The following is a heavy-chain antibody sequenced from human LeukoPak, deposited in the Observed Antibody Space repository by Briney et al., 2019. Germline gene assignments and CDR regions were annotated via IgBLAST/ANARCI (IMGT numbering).Heavy chain of an antibody. CDR3: AKAVHTGGFDY. CDR1: GFTFSSYS. CDR2: ISSSSSTI. D-gene: IGHD5-18*01. V-gene: IGHV3-48*04. Sequence: GGSLRLSCAASGFTFSSYSMNWVRQAPGKGLEWVSYISSSSSTIYYADSVKGRFTISRDNAKNSLYLQMNSLRAEDTAVYYCAKAVHTGGFDYWGQGTLVTVSS. J-gene: IGHJ4*02.